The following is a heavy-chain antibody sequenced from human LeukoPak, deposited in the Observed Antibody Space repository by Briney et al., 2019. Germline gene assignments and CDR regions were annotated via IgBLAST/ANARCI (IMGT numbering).Heavy chain of an antibody. V-gene: IGHV6-1*01. CDR3: ASQVFVAGTAMGHYPFDY. CDR2: TYYRSKWYN. D-gene: IGHD6-19*01. J-gene: IGHJ4*02. CDR1: GDSVSSKSVA. Sequence: SQTLSLTCAISGDSVSSKSVAWNWIRQSPSRGLEWLGRTYYRSKWYNDYAVSVESRITINPDTSKNQFSLHLNSVTPEDTAVYYCASQVFVAGTAMGHYPFDYWGQGTLVTVSS.